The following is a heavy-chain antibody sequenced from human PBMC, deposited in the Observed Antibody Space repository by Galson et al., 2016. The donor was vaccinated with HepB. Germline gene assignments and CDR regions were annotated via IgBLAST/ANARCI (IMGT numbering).Heavy chain of an antibody. J-gene: IGHJ4*02. Sequence: SLRLSCAASGFTFSSYGMHWVRQAPGKGLEWVAAIWSDGSNTYYADCVKGRFTISRDNSKNTLYLQMNSLRAEDTAVYYCARDMNRPYYDDSSGYGDMGYYFDYWGQGTLVTVSS. CDR3: ARDMNRPYYDDSSGYGDMGYYFDY. CDR2: IWSDGSNT. CDR1: GFTFSSYG. D-gene: IGHD3-22*01. V-gene: IGHV3-33*01.